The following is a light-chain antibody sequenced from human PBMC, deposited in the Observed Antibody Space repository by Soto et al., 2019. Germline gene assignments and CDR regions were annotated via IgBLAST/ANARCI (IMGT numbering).Light chain of an antibody. CDR3: MQALELPRT. CDR1: QSLLLGNGYQN. CDR2: LGS. Sequence: IVLTQSPLSLPVTPGEPASISCRSSQSLLLGNGYQNVDWYVQKPGQSPQLLIYLGSNRASGVPDRFSSSGSGTDFTLRISRVEAEDVGVYYCMQALELPRTFGQGTKVEIK. V-gene: IGKV2-28*01. J-gene: IGKJ1*01.